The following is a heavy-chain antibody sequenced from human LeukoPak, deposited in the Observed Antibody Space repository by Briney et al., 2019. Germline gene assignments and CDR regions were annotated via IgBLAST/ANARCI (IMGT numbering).Heavy chain of an antibody. V-gene: IGHV3-23*01. D-gene: IGHD5-12*01. CDR3: AKANTGYENFDY. CDR1: RFTISTYA. CDR2: TSGSGVTT. Sequence: AGSLSLSCAASRFTISTYAMSWVRQAPGKGLEWVSATSGSGVTTYYADSVKGRFTISRDNSKNTLYLQMNSLRAEDTAVYYWAKANTGYENFDYWGQGTLVTVCS. J-gene: IGHJ4*02.